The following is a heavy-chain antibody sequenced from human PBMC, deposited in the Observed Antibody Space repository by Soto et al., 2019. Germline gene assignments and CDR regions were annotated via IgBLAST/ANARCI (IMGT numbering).Heavy chain of an antibody. Sequence: SETLSLTCTVSGGSISSSSYYWGWIRQPPGKGLEWIGSIYYSGSTYYNPSLKSRVTISVDTSKNQFSLKLSSVTAADTAAYYCAGLRIVGATRNFDYWGQGTLLTVS. V-gene: IGHV4-39*01. CDR2: IYYSGST. D-gene: IGHD1-26*01. J-gene: IGHJ4*02. CDR1: GGSISSSSYY. CDR3: AGLRIVGATRNFDY.